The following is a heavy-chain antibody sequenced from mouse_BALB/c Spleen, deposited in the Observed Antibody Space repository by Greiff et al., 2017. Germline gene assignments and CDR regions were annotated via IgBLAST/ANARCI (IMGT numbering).Heavy chain of an antibody. CDR1: GFTFSSYA. D-gene: IGHD2-1*01. CDR3: ARSYGNYFDY. Sequence: EVKLVESGGGLVKPGGSLKLSCAASGFTFSSYAMSWVRQSPEKRLEWVAEISSGGSYTYYPDTVTGRFTISRDNAKNTLYLEMSSLRSEDTAMYYCARSYGNYFDYWGQGTTLTVSS. V-gene: IGHV5-9-4*01. CDR2: ISSGGSYT. J-gene: IGHJ2*01.